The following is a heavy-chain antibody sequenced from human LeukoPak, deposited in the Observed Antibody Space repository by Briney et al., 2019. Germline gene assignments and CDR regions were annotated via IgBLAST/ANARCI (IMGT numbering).Heavy chain of an antibody. CDR3: ARGKIVGATGEDY. D-gene: IGHD1-26*01. V-gene: IGHV1-2*02. Sequence: ASVKVSCKASGYTFTDYYIHWVRQAPGQGLEWMGWINPNSGDTNYAQKFQGRVTMTRDTSISTAYMELSNVRSDDTALYYCARGKIVGATGEDYWGQGTLVTVSS. CDR2: INPNSGDT. J-gene: IGHJ4*02. CDR1: GYTFTDYY.